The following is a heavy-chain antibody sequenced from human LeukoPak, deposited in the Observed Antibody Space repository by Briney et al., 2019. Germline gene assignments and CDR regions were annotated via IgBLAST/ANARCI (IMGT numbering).Heavy chain of an antibody. CDR3: ARERSDWFDP. CDR2: IYYSGST. V-gene: IGHV4-59*01. Sequence: PSETLSLTCTVSGGSISSYYWSWIRQPPGKGLEWIGNIYYSGSTNYNPSLKSRVTISVDTSKNQFSLKLSSVTAADTAVYYCARERSDWFDPWGQGTLVTVSS. J-gene: IGHJ5*02. CDR1: GGSISSYY.